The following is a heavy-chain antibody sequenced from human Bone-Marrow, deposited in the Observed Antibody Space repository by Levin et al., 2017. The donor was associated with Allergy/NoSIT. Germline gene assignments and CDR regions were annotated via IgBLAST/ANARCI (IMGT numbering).Heavy chain of an antibody. CDR3: ARGGLFWSGYLVGNWFDP. D-gene: IGHD3-3*01. Sequence: ASVKVSCKASGYTFTSYDINWVRQATGQGLEWMGWMNPNSGNTGYAQKFQGRVTMTRNTSISTAYMELSSLRSEDTAVYYCARGGLFWSGYLVGNWFDPWGQGTLVTVSS. V-gene: IGHV1-8*01. CDR1: GYTFTSYD. J-gene: IGHJ5*02. CDR2: MNPNSGNT.